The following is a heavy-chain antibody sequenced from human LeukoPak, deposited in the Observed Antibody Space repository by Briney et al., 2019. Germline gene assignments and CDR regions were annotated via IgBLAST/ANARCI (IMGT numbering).Heavy chain of an antibody. J-gene: IGHJ4*02. Sequence: EASVKVSCKASGYTFTSYDINWVRQATGQGLEWMGWMNPNSGNTGYAQKFQGRVTITRNTSISTAYMELSSLRSEDTAVYYCAKGIAAAGEGIDYWGQGTLVTVSS. CDR2: MNPNSGNT. V-gene: IGHV1-8*03. CDR3: AKGIAAAGEGIDY. D-gene: IGHD6-13*01. CDR1: GYTFTSYD.